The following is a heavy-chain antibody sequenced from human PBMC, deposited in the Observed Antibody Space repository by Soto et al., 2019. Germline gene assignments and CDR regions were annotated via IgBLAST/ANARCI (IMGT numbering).Heavy chain of an antibody. CDR2: INPSGGST. J-gene: IGHJ5*02. CDR1: GYTFTSYY. V-gene: IGHV1-46*01. D-gene: IGHD3-10*01. Sequence: AAVKVSCKGSGYTFTSYYMHWVRQAPGQGLEWMGIINPSGGSTSYAQKFQGRVTMTRDTSTSTVYMELSSLRSEDTAVYYCAREGSGPGNWFDPWGQGTLATVS. CDR3: AREGSGPGNWFDP.